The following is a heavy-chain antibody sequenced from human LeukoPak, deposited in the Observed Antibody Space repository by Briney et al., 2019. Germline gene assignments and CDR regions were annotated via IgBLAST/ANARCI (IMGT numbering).Heavy chain of an antibody. V-gene: IGHV1-46*01. J-gene: IGHJ6*02. CDR3: ARDPQGDFSYGMDV. Sequence: ASVKVSCKASGCTFTNYYMHWVRQAPGQGLEWMGVINPSGGHTDHAQKFQGRVTMTRDTSTSTVYMELSGLRSEDTAVYYCARDPQGDFSYGMDVWGQGTTVIVSS. CDR1: GCTFTNYY. CDR2: INPSGGHT.